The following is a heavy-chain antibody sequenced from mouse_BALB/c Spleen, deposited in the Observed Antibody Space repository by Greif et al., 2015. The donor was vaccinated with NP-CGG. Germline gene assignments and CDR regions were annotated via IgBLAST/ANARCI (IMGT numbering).Heavy chain of an antibody. CDR2: IAPGSGST. D-gene: IGHD2-4*01. V-gene: IGHV1S41*01. Sequence: DLVKPGASVKLSCKASGYTFTSYWINWIKQRPGQGLEWIGRIAPGSGSTYYNEMFKGKATLTVDTSSSTAYIQLSSLSSEDSAVYFCARGGGYDYVRPLNYWGQGTTLTVSS. CDR1: GYTFTSYW. J-gene: IGHJ2*01. CDR3: ARGGGYDYVRPLNY.